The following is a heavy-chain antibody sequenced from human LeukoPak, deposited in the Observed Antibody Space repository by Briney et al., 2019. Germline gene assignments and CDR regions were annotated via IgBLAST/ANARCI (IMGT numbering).Heavy chain of an antibody. CDR2: IYTSGST. D-gene: IGHD6-19*01. CDR1: GGSISSYY. J-gene: IGHJ4*02. Sequence: SETLSLTCTVSGGSISSYYWSWIRQPAGKGLEWIGRIYTSGSTNYNPSLKSRVTMSVDTSKNQISLKLGSVTAADTAVYYCARLSPSSIAVAGTPPDYWGQGTLVTVSS. CDR3: ARLSPSSIAVAGTPPDY. V-gene: IGHV4-4*07.